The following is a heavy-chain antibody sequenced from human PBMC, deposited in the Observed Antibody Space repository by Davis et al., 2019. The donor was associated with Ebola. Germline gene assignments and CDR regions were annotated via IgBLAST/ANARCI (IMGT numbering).Heavy chain of an antibody. V-gene: IGHV3-7*01. CDR1: GFALSGYW. D-gene: IGHD1-26*01. J-gene: IGHJ2*01. CDR2: MKQDGSEK. Sequence: PGGSLRLSCAASGFALSGYWMSWVRQAPGKGLEWVANMKQDGSEKYYVDSVKGRFTISRDNARDSLYLQMNSLGAEDTAVYYCAREWAPLYWYFDLWGRGTLVTVSS. CDR3: AREWAPLYWYFDL.